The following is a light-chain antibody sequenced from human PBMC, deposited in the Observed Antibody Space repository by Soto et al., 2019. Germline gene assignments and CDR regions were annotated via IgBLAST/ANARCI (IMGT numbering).Light chain of an antibody. CDR2: DVS. Sequence: SVLTQPASVSGSPGQSITISCTGTSSDVGGYNYVSWYQQHPGKAPKLMIYDVSNRPSGVSNRFSGSKSGNTAYLTISGLQAEDEADYYCSSYTSSSTLVFGTGTKLTVL. CDR1: SSDVGGYNY. V-gene: IGLV2-14*01. CDR3: SSYTSSSTLV. J-gene: IGLJ1*01.